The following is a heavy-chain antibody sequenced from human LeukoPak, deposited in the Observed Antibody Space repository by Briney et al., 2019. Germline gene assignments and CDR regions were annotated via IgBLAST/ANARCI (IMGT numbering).Heavy chain of an antibody. CDR3: ARGRAVYYYYYCYMDV. V-gene: IGHV4-34*01. CDR1: GGSFSGYY. J-gene: IGHJ6*03. Sequence: PSETLSLTCAVYGGSFSGYYWSWIRQPPGKGLEWIGEINHSGSTNYNPSLKSRVTISVDTSKNQFSLKLSSVTAADTAVYYCARGRAVYYYYYCYMDVWGKGTTVTVSS. CDR2: INHSGST.